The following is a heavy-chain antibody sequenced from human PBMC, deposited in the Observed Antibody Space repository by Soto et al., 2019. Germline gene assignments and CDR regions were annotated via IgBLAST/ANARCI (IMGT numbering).Heavy chain of an antibody. CDR3: TRLGYSSGCNSWFDP. Sequence: GESLKISCKGSGYSFTTYWIGWVRQMPGKGLEWMGVIYPADSDTRYSPSFQGQVTISANKSISTAYLQWSSLKASDTAMYYCTRLGYSSGCNSWFDPWGQGTLVTVSS. V-gene: IGHV5-51*01. CDR2: IYPADSDT. J-gene: IGHJ5*02. D-gene: IGHD6-19*01. CDR1: GYSFTTYW.